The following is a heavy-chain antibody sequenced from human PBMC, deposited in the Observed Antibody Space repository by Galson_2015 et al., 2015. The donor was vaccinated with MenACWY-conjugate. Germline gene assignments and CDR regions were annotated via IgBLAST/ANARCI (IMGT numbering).Heavy chain of an antibody. CDR1: GFSFSSHA. J-gene: IGHJ4*02. CDR2: IIASGATA. D-gene: IGHD3/OR15-3a*01. CDR3: TKVLWTAFSRYFDS. Sequence: SLRLSCAASGFSFSSHAMGWVRQAPGKGLEWVSAIIASGATAYYADSVKGLFTISRDNSKNTWDLQMNSLGAEDTAVYYCTKVLWTAFSRYFDSWGQGTLVTVSS. V-gene: IGHV3-23*01.